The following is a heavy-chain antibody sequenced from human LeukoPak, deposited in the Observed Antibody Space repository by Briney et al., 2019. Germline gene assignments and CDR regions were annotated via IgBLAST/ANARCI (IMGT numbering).Heavy chain of an antibody. Sequence: SETLSLTCAVYGGSFSGYYGSWISQPQGKGLEWIGEINHSGSTNYNPSLKSRVTISVDTSKNQFSLKLSSVTAADTAVYYCAITMVRGVITLDYWGQGTLVTVSS. J-gene: IGHJ4*02. CDR2: INHSGST. CDR3: AITMVRGVITLDY. CDR1: GGSFSGYY. D-gene: IGHD3-10*01. V-gene: IGHV4-34*01.